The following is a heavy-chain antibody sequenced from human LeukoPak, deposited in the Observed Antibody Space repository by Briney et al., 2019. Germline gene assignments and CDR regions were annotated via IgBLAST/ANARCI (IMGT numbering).Heavy chain of an antibody. V-gene: IGHV3-30-3*01. D-gene: IGHD3-22*01. CDR3: ARDDSRGYWSLDY. CDR2: ISYDGSNK. J-gene: IGHJ4*02. Sequence: GRSLRLSCAASGFTFGSYAMHWVRQAPGKGLEWVAVISYDGSNKYYADSVKGRFTISRDNSKNTLYLQMNSLRAEDTAVYYCARDDSRGYWSLDYWGQGTLVTVSS. CDR1: GFTFGSYA.